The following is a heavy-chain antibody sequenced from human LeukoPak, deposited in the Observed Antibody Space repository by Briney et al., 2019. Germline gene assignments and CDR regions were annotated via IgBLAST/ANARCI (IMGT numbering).Heavy chain of an antibody. CDR3: AKNGGDSSSWYY. D-gene: IGHD6-13*01. J-gene: IGHJ4*02. CDR2: IGGSGGST. V-gene: IGHV3-23*01. Sequence: GGSLRLSCAASGFTFSSYAMSWVRQAPGKGLEWVSAIGGSGGSTYYADSVEGRFTISRDNSKNTLYLQMNSLRAEDTAVYYCAKNGGDSSSWYYWGQGTLVTVSS. CDR1: GFTFSSYA.